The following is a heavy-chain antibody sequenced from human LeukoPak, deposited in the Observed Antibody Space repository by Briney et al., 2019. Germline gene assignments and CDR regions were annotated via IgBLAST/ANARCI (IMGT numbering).Heavy chain of an antibody. CDR1: GGSISSSNSY. Sequence: SETLSLTCTVSGGSISSSNSYWGWIRQPPGKGLEWIGDIDHSGSTNYSPSLKSRVTISIDTSKNQFSLRLSSVTAADTATYYCARHYFRSWYDNWGQGTLVTVSS. V-gene: IGHV4-39*07. CDR2: IDHSGST. J-gene: IGHJ5*02. D-gene: IGHD3-9*01. CDR3: ARHYFRSWYDN.